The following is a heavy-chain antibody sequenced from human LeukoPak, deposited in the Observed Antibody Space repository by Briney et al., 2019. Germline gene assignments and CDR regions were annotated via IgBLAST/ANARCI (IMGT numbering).Heavy chain of an antibody. J-gene: IGHJ4*02. D-gene: IGHD4-17*01. Sequence: GGSLRLSCVASGFIFNDYAMQWVRQAPGKGLEWVSSIDGGGGDPWYANSAKGRFTVSRDNSGNTLYLQMTALRAEDTAVYYCAARRPHYGDYVYWGLGTLVTVSS. CDR2: IDGGGGDP. CDR1: GFIFNDYA. CDR3: AARRPHYGDYVY. V-gene: IGHV3-23*01.